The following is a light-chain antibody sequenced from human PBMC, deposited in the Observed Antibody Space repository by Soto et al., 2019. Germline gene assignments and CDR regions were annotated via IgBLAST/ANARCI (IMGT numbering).Light chain of an antibody. Sequence: DIQMTQSPSTLSASVGERVTITCRASQSIGGWLAWYQQKPGKAPKLLIYKASNLESGVPSRFSGSGSGTEFTLTISSLQPDDFATYYCQQYNSYSYPFGQGTKVDIK. CDR2: KAS. J-gene: IGKJ2*01. V-gene: IGKV1-5*03. CDR3: QQYNSYSYP. CDR1: QSIGGW.